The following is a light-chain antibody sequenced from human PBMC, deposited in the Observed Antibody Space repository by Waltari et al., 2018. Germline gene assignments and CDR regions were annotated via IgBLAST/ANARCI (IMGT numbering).Light chain of an antibody. Sequence: IHLTQSPSSLSASVGDRVTITCRASQGIASYLAWYQLKPGRAPKLLIYAASTLQSGVPSRFSGSGSGTDFSLTISSLQPEDFATYYCQQLDSYPTNFGGGTKVEIK. CDR2: AAS. CDR1: QGIASY. V-gene: IGKV1-9*01. J-gene: IGKJ4*01. CDR3: QQLDSYPTN.